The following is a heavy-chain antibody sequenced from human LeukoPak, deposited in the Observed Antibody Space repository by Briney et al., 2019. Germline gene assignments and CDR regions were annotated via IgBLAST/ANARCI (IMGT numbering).Heavy chain of an antibody. CDR1: GYSFTSYW. CDR3: ARGSNEDYYYYYMDV. D-gene: IGHD4-11*01. Sequence: GESLKISCKGSGYSFTSYWIGWVRQMPGKGLEWMGIIYPGDSDTRYSPSFQGQVTISADKSISTAYLQWSSLKASDTAMYYCARGSNEDYYYYYMDVWGKGITVTVSS. V-gene: IGHV5-51*01. J-gene: IGHJ6*03. CDR2: IYPGDSDT.